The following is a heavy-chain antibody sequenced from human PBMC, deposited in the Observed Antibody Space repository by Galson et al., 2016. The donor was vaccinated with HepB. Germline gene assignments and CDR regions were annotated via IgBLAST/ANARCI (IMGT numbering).Heavy chain of an antibody. Sequence: SLRLSCAVSGLMYTHYAMNWVRQAPGKGLEWVSIIDDSGDQIYYAESVKGRFTISRDKATNTLYLQMNSLRAEDTALYYCVIDRGYRALDLWGQGTTVTVSS. CDR1: GLMYTHYA. D-gene: IGHD3-10*01. CDR2: IDDSGDQI. V-gene: IGHV3-23*01. CDR3: VIDRGYRALDL. J-gene: IGHJ3*01.